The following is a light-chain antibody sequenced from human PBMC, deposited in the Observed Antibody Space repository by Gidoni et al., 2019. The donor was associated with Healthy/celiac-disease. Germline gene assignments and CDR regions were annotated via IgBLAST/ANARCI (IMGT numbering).Light chain of an antibody. CDR2: QDS. CDR3: QAWDSSTVV. CDR1: KLGDKY. J-gene: IGLJ2*01. Sequence: SYEMTQPPSVSVYPGQTASITCSGDKLGDKYACWYQQKPGQSPGLVIYQDSKRPSGIPERFSGSNSGNTATLTISGTQAMDEADYYCQAWDSSTVVFGGGTKLTVL. V-gene: IGLV3-1*01.